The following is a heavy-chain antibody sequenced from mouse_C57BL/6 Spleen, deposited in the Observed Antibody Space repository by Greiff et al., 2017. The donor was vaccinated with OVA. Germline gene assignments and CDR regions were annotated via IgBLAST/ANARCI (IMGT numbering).Heavy chain of an antibody. V-gene: IGHV5-9-1*02. D-gene: IGHD1-1*01. CDR2: ISSGGDYI. Sequence: EVQLVESGEGLVKPGGSLKLSCAASGFTFSSYAMSWVRQTPEKRLEWVAYISSGGDYIYYADTVKGRFTISRDNARNTLYLQMSSLKSEDTAMYYCTRESDYYGSSRWFAYWGQGTLVTVSA. CDR3: TRESDYYGSSRWFAY. CDR1: GFTFSSYA. J-gene: IGHJ3*01.